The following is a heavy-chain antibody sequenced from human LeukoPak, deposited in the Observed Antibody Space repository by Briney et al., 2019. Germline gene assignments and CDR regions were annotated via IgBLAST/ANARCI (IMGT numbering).Heavy chain of an antibody. D-gene: IGHD3-3*02. J-gene: IGHJ6*02. CDR3: AKLGYYNYGMDV. V-gene: IGHV4-39*01. Sequence: SETLSLTCTVSGGSISITTYYWGWIRQPPGKGLEWIGTIYFSGSTYYNPSLKRRVTISVDTSKNQFSLTMSSVTAADTAVYYCAKLGYYNYGMDVWGQGTTVTVSS. CDR1: GGSISITTYY. CDR2: IYFSGST.